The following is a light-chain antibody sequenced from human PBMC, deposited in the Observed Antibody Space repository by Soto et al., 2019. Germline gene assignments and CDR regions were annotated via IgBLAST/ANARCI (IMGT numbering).Light chain of an antibody. V-gene: IGKV1-5*01. Sequence: DIQMTQSPSTRSASLGDRVTITCRASQIIGSSLAWYQHKPGTAPKLLIYDALTLQSGVPSRYSGSESGTEFTFTISSLQPGDSATYYCQQYYSYPYTFGQGTKLEI. CDR3: QQYYSYPYT. CDR2: DAL. CDR1: QIIGSS. J-gene: IGKJ2*01.